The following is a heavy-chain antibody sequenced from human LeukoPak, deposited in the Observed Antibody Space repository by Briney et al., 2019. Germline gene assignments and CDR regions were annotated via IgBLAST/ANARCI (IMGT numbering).Heavy chain of an antibody. CDR3: VRDNYGVDY. Sequence: PGGSLRLSCAASGFTFSTYWMLWVRQAPGKGLVWVSHINGDGSSTTYADSVKGRFTISRDNAKNTLYLQMNSLRAEDTAVYYCVRDNYGVDYWGQGTLVTVSS. CDR1: GFTFSTYW. D-gene: IGHD4-17*01. J-gene: IGHJ4*02. CDR2: INGDGSST. V-gene: IGHV3-74*01.